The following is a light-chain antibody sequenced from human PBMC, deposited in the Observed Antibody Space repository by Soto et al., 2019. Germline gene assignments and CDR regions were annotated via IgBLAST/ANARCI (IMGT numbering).Light chain of an antibody. J-gene: IGKJ1*01. Sequence: EIVMTQSTATLSVSPGERATLSCRASQSVSSNLAWYQQKPGQAPRLLIYGASTRATGIPARFSGSGSGTEFTLTISSLQPEDFAVYYCQQYNNWPRTFGQGTKVEIK. V-gene: IGKV3-15*01. CDR3: QQYNNWPRT. CDR1: QSVSSN. CDR2: GAS.